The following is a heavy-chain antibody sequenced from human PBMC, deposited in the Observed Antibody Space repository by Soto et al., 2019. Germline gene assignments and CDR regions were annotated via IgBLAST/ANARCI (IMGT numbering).Heavy chain of an antibody. Sequence: PGGSLRLSCAASEFNFSSSEMYWVRQAPGKGLEWVSYIHPGGQIIFYADSVKGRFTISRDNAKNAVYLQMNNLRAEDTAVYYCARRGSSWGQGTMVTVSS. J-gene: IGHJ3*01. CDR2: IHPGGQII. D-gene: IGHD2-2*01. CDR3: ARRGSS. V-gene: IGHV3-48*03. CDR1: EFNFSSSE.